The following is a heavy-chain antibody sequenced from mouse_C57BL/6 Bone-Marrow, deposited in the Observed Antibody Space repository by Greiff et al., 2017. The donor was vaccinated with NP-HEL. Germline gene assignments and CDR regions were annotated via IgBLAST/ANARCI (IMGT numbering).Heavy chain of an antibody. J-gene: IGHJ1*03. CDR3: TTWGYGSSFGYFDV. CDR2: IDPEDGDT. V-gene: IGHV14-1*01. CDR1: GFNIKDYY. Sequence: EVQLQESGAELVRPGASVKLSCTASGFNIKDYYMHWVKQRPEQGLEWIGRIDPEDGDTEYDPKFQGKATMTADTSSNTAYLQLSSLTSEDTAVYYWTTWGYGSSFGYFDVWGTGTTVTVSS. D-gene: IGHD1-1*01.